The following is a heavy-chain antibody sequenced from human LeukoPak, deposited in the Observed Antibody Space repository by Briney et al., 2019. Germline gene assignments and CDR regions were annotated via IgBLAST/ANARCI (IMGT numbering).Heavy chain of an antibody. V-gene: IGHV1-2*06. CDR3: ATWGRGYYIGGDFDY. D-gene: IGHD3-22*01. J-gene: IGHJ4*02. Sequence: GASVKVSCKASGYTFTGYYMHWVRRAPGQGLEWMGRINPNSGGTNYAQKFQGRVTMTEDTSTDTAYMELSSLRSEDTAVYYCATWGRGYYIGGDFDYWGQGTLVTVSS. CDR1: GYTFTGYY. CDR2: INPNSGGT.